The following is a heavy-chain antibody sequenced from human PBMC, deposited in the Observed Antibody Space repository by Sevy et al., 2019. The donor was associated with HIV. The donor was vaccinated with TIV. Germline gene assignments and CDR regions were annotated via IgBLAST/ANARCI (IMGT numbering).Heavy chain of an antibody. V-gene: IGHV5-10-1*01. J-gene: IGHJ6*03. D-gene: IGHD3-10*01. Sequence: GESLKISCKGSGYSFTSYWISWVRQMPGKGLEWMGRIDPSDSYTNYSPSFQGHVTISADKSISTAYLQWSSLKASDTAMYYCAGHYPFYYASGRNYYYMDVWGKGTTVTVSS. CDR2: IDPSDSYT. CDR3: AGHYPFYYASGRNYYYMDV. CDR1: GYSFTSYW.